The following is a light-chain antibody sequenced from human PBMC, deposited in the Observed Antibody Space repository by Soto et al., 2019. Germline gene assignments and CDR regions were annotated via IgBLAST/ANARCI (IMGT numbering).Light chain of an antibody. CDR1: QSVSTY. Sequence: EIVLTQSPATLSLSPGXRAILSCRASQSVSTYLAWYQQKPGQAPRLLIFDASNRATGIPARFSGSGSGTDFTLTLSSLEPEDFAVYYCQQSADWPATFGPGTKVDIK. CDR2: DAS. J-gene: IGKJ3*01. V-gene: IGKV3-11*01. CDR3: QQSADWPAT.